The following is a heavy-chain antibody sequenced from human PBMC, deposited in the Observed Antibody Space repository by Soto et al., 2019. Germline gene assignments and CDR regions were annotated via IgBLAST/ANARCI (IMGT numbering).Heavy chain of an antibody. CDR3: AKVVRPEPRHYYGMDV. Sequence: GGSLRLSCAASGFTFSSYGMLWVRQAPGKGLEWVAVISYDGSNKYYADSVKGRFTISRYNSKNTLYLQMNSLRAEDTAVYYCAKVVRPEPRHYYGMDVWGQGTTVTVSS. CDR2: ISYDGSNK. CDR1: GFTFSSYG. V-gene: IGHV3-30*18. D-gene: IGHD2-15*01. J-gene: IGHJ6*02.